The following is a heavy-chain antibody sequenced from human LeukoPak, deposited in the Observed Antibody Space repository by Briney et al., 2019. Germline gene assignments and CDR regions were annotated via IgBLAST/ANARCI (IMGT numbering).Heavy chain of an antibody. CDR1: GGTFSSYA. D-gene: IGHD3-3*01. Sequence: GASVKVSCKASGGTFSSYAISWVRQAPGQGLEWMGGIIPIFGTANYAQKFQGRVTMTRDMPTSTVYMELSSLRSEDTAVYYCARDNLRLRFLEWLSDNWFDPWGQGTLVTVSS. J-gene: IGHJ5*02. V-gene: IGHV1-69*05. CDR2: IIPIFGTA. CDR3: ARDNLRLRFLEWLSDNWFDP.